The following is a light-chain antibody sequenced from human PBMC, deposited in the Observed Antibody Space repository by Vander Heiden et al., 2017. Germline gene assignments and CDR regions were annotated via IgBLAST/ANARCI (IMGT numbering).Light chain of an antibody. Sequence: DIQMTQSPSSLSASVGDRVTITCRASQSISSYLNWYQQKPGKAPKLLIYAASSLQSGVTSRFSGSGSGTDFTLTISSLQPEDFATYYCQQSYSTITFGQGTRLEIK. CDR1: QSISSY. J-gene: IGKJ5*01. V-gene: IGKV1-39*01. CDR3: QQSYSTIT. CDR2: AAS.